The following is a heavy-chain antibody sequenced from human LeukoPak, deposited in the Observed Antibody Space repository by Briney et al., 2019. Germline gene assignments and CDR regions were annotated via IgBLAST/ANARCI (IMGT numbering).Heavy chain of an antibody. CDR2: ISSSSSYI. J-gene: IGHJ4*02. D-gene: IGHD6-13*01. CDR1: GFTFSSYS. V-gene: IGHV3-21*01. CDR3: ARSNAAAGTYFDY. Sequence: GGSLRLSCVASGFTFSSYSMNWVRQAPGKGLEWVSSISSSSSYIYYADSVKGRFTISRDNAKNSLYLQMNSLRAEDTAVYYCARSNAAAGTYFDYWGQGTLVTVSS.